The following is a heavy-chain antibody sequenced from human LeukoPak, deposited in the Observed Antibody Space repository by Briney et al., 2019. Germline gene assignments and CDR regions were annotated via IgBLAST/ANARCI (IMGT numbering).Heavy chain of an antibody. CDR3: ARTGPGSSSYH. D-gene: IGHD6-13*01. CDR2: ISSSISTI. CDR1: GFTFSSYS. J-gene: IGHJ5*02. Sequence: GGSLRLSCAASGFTFSSYSKNWVRQAPGKGLEWVSYISSSISTIYYADSVKGRFTISRDNAKNSLYLQMNSLRAEDTAVYYCARTGPGSSSYHWGQGTLVTVSS. V-gene: IGHV3-48*04.